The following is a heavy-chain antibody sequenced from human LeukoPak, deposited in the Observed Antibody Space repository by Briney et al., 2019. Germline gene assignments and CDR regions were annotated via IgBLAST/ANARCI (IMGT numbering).Heavy chain of an antibody. CDR2: ISSSGSTI. CDR3: AKAAGMVRGVISWFDP. Sequence: GGSLRLSCAASGFTFSSYEMNWVRQAPGKGLEWVSYISSSGSTIYYADSVKGRFTISRDNSKNTLYLQMNSLRAEDTAVYYCAKAAGMVRGVISWFDPWGQGTLVTVSS. CDR1: GFTFSSYE. D-gene: IGHD3-10*01. J-gene: IGHJ5*02. V-gene: IGHV3-48*03.